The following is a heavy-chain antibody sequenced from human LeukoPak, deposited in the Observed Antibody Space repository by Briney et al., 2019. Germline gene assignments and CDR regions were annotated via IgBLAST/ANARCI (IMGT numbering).Heavy chain of an antibody. V-gene: IGHV1-46*01. CDR1: GYTFTSYY. D-gene: IGHD3-22*01. J-gene: IGHJ3*02. Sequence: ASVKVSCKASGYTFTSYYMHWVRQAPGQGLEWMGIINPSGGSTSYAQKFQGRVTMTRDMSTSTVYMELSSLRSEDTAVYYCARAPITMIGVLRDAFDIWGQGTMVTVSS. CDR3: ARAPITMIGVLRDAFDI. CDR2: INPSGGST.